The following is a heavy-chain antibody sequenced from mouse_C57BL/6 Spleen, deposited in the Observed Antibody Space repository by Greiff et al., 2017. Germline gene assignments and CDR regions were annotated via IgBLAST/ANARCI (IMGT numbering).Heavy chain of an antibody. CDR3: ARSGYGSSYGDFDV. CDR1: GYTFTSYW. J-gene: IGHJ1*03. V-gene: IGHV1-64*01. D-gene: IGHD1-1*01. Sequence: QVQLQQPGAELVKPGASVKLSCKASGYTFTSYWMHWVKQRPGQGLEWIGMIHPNSGSTNYNEKFKSKATLTVDKSSSTAYMQLSSLTSEDSAVYYCARSGYGSSYGDFDVWGTGTTVTVSS. CDR2: IHPNSGST.